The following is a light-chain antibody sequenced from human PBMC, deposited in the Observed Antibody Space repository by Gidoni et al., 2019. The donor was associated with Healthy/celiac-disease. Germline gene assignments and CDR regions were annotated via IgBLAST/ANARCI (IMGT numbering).Light chain of an antibody. CDR3: MQALQTPLT. CDR2: LGS. V-gene: IGKV2-28*01. Sequence: DIVMTPSPLSLPVTPGEPASISCRSSQSLLHSNGYNYLDWYLQKPGQSPQLLIYLGSNRASGVPDRVSGSGSGTDFTLKISRVEAEDVGVYYCMQALQTPLTFXGXTKVEIK. CDR1: QSLLHSNGYNY. J-gene: IGKJ4*01.